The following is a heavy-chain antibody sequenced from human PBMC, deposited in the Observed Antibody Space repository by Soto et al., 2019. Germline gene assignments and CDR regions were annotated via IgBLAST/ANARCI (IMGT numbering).Heavy chain of an antibody. V-gene: IGHV1-69*14. CDR3: ARLRYRSRAGCFLPSY. J-gene: IGHJ4*02. CDR1: GGTFSTYA. Sequence: QVQLVQSGAEVKKPGSSVKVSCKASGGTFSTYAISWVRQAPGQGLEWMGGIVPISRASNYAQKFQGRVTITADKSTSKGYRELSSLRAEETAVYYCARLRYRSRAGCFLPSYWGPGTLVSVSS. D-gene: IGHD2-15*01. CDR2: IVPISRAS.